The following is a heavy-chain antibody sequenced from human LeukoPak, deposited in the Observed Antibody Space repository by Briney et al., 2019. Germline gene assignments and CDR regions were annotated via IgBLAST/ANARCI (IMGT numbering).Heavy chain of an antibody. J-gene: IGHJ4*02. CDR2: ISSSSSYI. Sequence: GGSLRLSCAASGFTSSSYSMNWVRQAPGKGLEWVSSISSSSSYIYYADSVKGRFTISRDNAKNSLYLQMNSLRAEDTAVYYCARGSAYYYDSSGYYYDYWGQGTLVTVSS. D-gene: IGHD3-22*01. CDR1: GFTSSSYS. CDR3: ARGSAYYYDSSGYYYDY. V-gene: IGHV3-21*01.